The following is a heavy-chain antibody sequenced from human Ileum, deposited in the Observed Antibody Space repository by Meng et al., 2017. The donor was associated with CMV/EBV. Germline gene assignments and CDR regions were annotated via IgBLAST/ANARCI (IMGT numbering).Heavy chain of an antibody. CDR3: ARDLTNKWFYY. D-gene: IGHD1-26*01. J-gene: IGHJ4*02. Sequence: QKQVGEAGPGLLKPAAPPSPTCAGSCGPISSGRHSWARFSQPPGKRLKWIGSMYFSGIADYNPSLKSRVTISLHATQKQFSLRLTSVTAADSAVYFCARDLTNKWFYYWGQGTLVTVSS. CDR2: MYFSGIA. V-gene: IGHV4-39*07. CDR1: CGPISSGRHS.